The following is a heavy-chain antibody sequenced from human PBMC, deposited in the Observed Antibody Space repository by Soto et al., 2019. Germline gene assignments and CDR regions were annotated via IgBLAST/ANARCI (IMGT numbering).Heavy chain of an antibody. V-gene: IGHV3-48*02. J-gene: IGHJ6*02. D-gene: IGHD3-3*01. CDR2: ISSSSSTI. Sequence: GGPLRLWYAASEVTCSGYSRNWISQNTGKGLEWVSYISSSSSTIYYADSVKGRSTISRENAKNSRYLQMHSLRDEDTAVYYCARDLMPYYDFVREYGMDVWGQGTTVTVSS. CDR3: ARDLMPYYDFVREYGMDV. CDR1: EVTCSGYS.